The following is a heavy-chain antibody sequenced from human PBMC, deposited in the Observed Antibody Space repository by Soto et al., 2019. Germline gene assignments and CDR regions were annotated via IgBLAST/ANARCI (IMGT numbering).Heavy chain of an antibody. CDR2: INPTGGGRT. D-gene: IGHD1-1*01. Sequence: ASVKVSCKASGYDVTRYYINWVRQGPGQGLEWMGIINPTGGGRTKYAQKFQGRVTVTSDRSTSTVYMELTSLRSNDTAVYYCAKAGENDGDPHLDYYYYGMDVWGQGTTVTVSS. J-gene: IGHJ6*02. CDR3: AKAGENDGDPHLDYYYYGMDV. CDR1: GYDVTRYY. V-gene: IGHV1-46*01.